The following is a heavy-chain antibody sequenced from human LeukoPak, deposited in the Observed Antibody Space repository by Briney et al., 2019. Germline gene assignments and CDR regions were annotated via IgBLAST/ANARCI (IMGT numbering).Heavy chain of an antibody. CDR3: TTGLYDYVWGSYRYIDY. D-gene: IGHD3-16*02. V-gene: IGHV3-15*01. J-gene: IGHJ4*02. CDR2: IKSKTDGGTT. Sequence: GGSLRLSCAASGFTFSNAWMSWVRQAPGKGLEWVGHIKSKTDGGTTDYAAPVKGRFTISRDDSKNTLYLQMNSLKTEDTAVYYCTTGLYDYVWGSYRYIDYWGQGTLVTVSS. CDR1: GFTFSNAW.